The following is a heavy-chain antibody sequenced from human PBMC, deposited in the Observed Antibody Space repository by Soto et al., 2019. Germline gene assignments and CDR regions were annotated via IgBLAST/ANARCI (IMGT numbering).Heavy chain of an antibody. CDR1: GYTLTGYY. CDR2: INPNSGGT. V-gene: IGHV1-2*04. J-gene: IGHJ6*02. D-gene: IGHD3-3*01. CDR3: ARGPPVAIFGVVTSYGMDV. Sequence: ASVKVSCKASGYTLTGYYMHWVRQAPGQGLEWMGWINPNSGGTNYAQKFQGWVTMTRDTSISTAYMELSRLRSDDTAVYYCARGPPVAIFGVVTSYGMDVWGQGTTVTVSS.